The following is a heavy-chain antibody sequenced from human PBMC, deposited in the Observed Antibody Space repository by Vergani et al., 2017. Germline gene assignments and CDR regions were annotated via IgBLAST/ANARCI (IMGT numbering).Heavy chain of an antibody. CDR2: IIPILGIA. J-gene: IGHJ5*02. V-gene: IGHV1-69*02. Sequence: QVQLVQSGAEVKKPGSSVKVSCKASGGTFSSYTISWVRQAPGQGLEWMGRIIPILGIANYAQKFQGRVTITADKSTSTAYMELTSLTSEDTAVYFCARGASYFDSGGYADTWGQGTLVTVS. CDR3: ARGASYFDSGGYADT. D-gene: IGHD3-22*01. CDR1: GGTFSSYT.